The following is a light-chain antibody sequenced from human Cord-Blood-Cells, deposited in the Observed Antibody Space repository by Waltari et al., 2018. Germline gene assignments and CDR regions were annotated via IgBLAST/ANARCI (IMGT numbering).Light chain of an antibody. CDR2: AAS. J-gene: IGKJ1*01. CDR3: QQSYSTPPT. Sequence: DIQMTQSPSSLSASVGDRVTITCRASQSISSYLNWYQQKPGKAPKLLIYAASSVQSGVPSRFSGSGSGTDFTVTISSLQPEDFATYYCQQSYSTPPTFGQGTKVEIK. V-gene: IGKV1-39*01. CDR1: QSISSY.